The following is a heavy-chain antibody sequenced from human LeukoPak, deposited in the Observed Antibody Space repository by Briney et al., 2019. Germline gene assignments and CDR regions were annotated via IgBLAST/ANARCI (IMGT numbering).Heavy chain of an antibody. CDR1: GGTFSSYA. CDR2: IIPIFGTA. V-gene: IGHV1-69*13. Sequence: ASVKVSCKASGGTFSSYAISWVRQAPGQGLEWMGGIIPIFGTANYAQKFQGRVTITADESTSTAYMELSSLRSEDTAVYYCARDPEGSTSCYGGCAYYYYYGMDVWGQGTTVTVSS. J-gene: IGHJ6*02. CDR3: ARDPEGSTSCYGGCAYYYYYGMDV. D-gene: IGHD2-2*01.